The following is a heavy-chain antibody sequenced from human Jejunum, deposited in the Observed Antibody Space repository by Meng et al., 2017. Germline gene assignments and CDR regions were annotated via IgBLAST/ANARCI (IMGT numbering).Heavy chain of an antibody. J-gene: IGHJ6*02. CDR1: GYTFSYYS. CDR2: INVDSGNK. V-gene: IGHV1-3*01. D-gene: IGHD5-24*01. CDR3: ARVEGDGYNYFYHYYGMDV. Sequence: ASVKVSCKASGYTFSYYSMHWVRQAPGQRPEWMGWINVDSGNKKYSRNLQGRVTITRDTSTNTAYMELRSLRFEDTALYYCARVEGDGYNYFYHYYGMDVWGQGTTVTVSS.